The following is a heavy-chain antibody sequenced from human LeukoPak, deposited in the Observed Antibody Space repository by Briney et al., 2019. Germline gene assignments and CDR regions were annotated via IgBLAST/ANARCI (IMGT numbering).Heavy chain of an antibody. J-gene: IGHJ4*02. CDR1: LDSTTSNF. CDR3: ARDVLGGFIPGSY. CDR2: IHRSGSP. V-gene: IGHV4-4*02. Sequence: SETLSLTRTVSLDSTTSNFRSWVRQPPGKGLEWIGEIHRSGSPNYNPSLQSRVTISIDRSRNQIALELSSVTAADTAVYYCARDVLGGFIPGSYWGQGTLVTVSS. D-gene: IGHD3-16*02.